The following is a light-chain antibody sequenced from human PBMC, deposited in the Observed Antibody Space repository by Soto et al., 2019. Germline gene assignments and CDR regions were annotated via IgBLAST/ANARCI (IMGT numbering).Light chain of an antibody. CDR3: QQRSNWPPIT. CDR1: QSVGTY. CDR2: DAS. Sequence: EIVLTQSPATLSLSPGERATLSCRASQSVGTYLAWYQQKPGQPPRLLLYDASNRATGIPARFSGSGSGTDFTLTISSLEPEDCAIYYCQQRSNWPPITFGQGTRLEIK. V-gene: IGKV3-11*01. J-gene: IGKJ5*01.